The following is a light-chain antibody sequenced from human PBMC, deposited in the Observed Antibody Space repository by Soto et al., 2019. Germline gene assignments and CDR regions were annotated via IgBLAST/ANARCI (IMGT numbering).Light chain of an antibody. V-gene: IGKV3-15*01. CDR2: GAS. CDR3: QQYNNWPET. CDR1: QSVSSN. J-gene: IGKJ1*01. Sequence: EIVITQSPATLSVSPGERATLSCRASQSVSSNLAWYQQKAGQAPRLLMYGASTRATGIPARFSGSGSGTEFTLTIGSLQYEDFAVYYCQQYNNWPETFGQGTKVDNK.